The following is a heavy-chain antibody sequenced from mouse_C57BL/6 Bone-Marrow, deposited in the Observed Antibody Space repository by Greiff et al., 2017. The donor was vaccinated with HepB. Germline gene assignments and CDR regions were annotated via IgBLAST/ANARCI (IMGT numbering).Heavy chain of an antibody. Sequence: QVQLQQSGAELVRPGTSVKLSCKASGYTFTSYWMHWVKQRPGQGLEWIGVIDPSDSYTNYNQKFKGKATLTVDTSSSTAYMQLSSLTSEDSAVYYCASFVCFDYWGQGTTLTVSS. CDR3: ASFVCFDY. CDR1: GYTFTSYW. CDR2: IDPSDSYT. J-gene: IGHJ2*01. V-gene: IGHV1-59*01.